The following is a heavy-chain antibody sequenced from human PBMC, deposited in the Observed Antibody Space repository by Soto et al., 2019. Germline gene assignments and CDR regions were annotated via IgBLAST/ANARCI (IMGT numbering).Heavy chain of an antibody. D-gene: IGHD6-13*01. Sequence: EVQLLESGGGLVQPGGSLRLSCAASGFTFSNYAVTWVRQAPGKGLEWVSTISGSGGSTYYADSVKGRFTISRDNSKNTPYLQMNSLRAEDTAVYYCAKDQGSSWYEIDYWGQGNLVTVSS. J-gene: IGHJ4*02. CDR3: AKDQGSSWYEIDY. V-gene: IGHV3-23*01. CDR2: ISGSGGST. CDR1: GFTFSNYA.